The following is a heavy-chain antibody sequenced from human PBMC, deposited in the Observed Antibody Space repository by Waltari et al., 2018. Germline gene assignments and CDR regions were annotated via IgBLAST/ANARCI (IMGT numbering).Heavy chain of an antibody. Sequence: QVYLQESGPGLVKPSETLSVTCSVSGDSISTSSNYWGWVRLTPGKGLEWVASIHYRGRTYHNPSLQSRLTISLDTSKNHFSLKLTSVAAADTAVYFCARHAPSLTRDGFDIWGHGTMVSISS. D-gene: IGHD2-8*01. CDR3: ARHAPSLTRDGFDI. J-gene: IGHJ3*02. CDR1: GDSISTSSNY. CDR2: IHYRGRT. V-gene: IGHV4-39*02.